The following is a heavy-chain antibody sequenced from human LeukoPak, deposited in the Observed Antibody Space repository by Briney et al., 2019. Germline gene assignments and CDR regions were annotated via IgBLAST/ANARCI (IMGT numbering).Heavy chain of an antibody. V-gene: IGHV3-23*01. J-gene: IGHJ4*02. CDR1: GFTFSNYV. CDR2: VSGSGETT. Sequence: GGSLRLSCAVSGFTFSNYVMSWVRQAPGKGLEWVSAVSGSGETTYYADSVKGRFTISRDNSKNTLYLRMLTLRADDTALYYCAKGPVVPSASYYFDSWGQGTLVTVSS. CDR3: AKGPVVPSASYYFDS. D-gene: IGHD2-2*01.